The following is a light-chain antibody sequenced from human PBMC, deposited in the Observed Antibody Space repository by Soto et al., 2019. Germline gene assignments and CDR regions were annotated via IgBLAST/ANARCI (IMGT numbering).Light chain of an antibody. CDR1: SSDVGSYNY. Sequence: QSVLTQPASVSGSPGQSITISCTGTSSDVGSYNYVSWYQQHSGRAPQLIIYDVSYRPSGVSNRFSGSKSGNTASLTISGLQAEDEADYYCSSCTSSSTIFGGGTKLTVL. CDR3: SSCTSSSTI. V-gene: IGLV2-14*01. J-gene: IGLJ2*01. CDR2: DVS.